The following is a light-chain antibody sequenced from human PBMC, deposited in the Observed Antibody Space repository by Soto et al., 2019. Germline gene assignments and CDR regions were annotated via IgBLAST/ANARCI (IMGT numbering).Light chain of an antibody. CDR3: LLSYSGARV. CDR2: DTR. J-gene: IGLJ3*02. CDR1: TGAVTSGHY. Sequence: QAVVTQEPSRTVSPGGTVTLTCGSSTGAVTSGHYPFWFQQKPGQAPRTLIYDTRNKHSWTPARFSGSLLGGKAALTLSGAQPEDEAEYYCLLSYSGARVFGGGTKLTVL. V-gene: IGLV7-46*01.